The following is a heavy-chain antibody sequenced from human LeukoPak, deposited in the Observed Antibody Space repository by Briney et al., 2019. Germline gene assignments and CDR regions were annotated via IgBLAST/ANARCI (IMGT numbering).Heavy chain of an antibody. J-gene: IGHJ4*02. Sequence: SETLSLTCTVSGGSISSYHWSWIRQSPGKGLEWIGYIFSSGSTKYNPALESRVTILVDTSNNQLSLKLSSVTAADSAVYYCARGAYSGYDPFDYWGQGTLVTVSS. CDR1: GGSISSYH. D-gene: IGHD5-12*01. V-gene: IGHV4-59*01. CDR3: ARGAYSGYDPFDY. CDR2: IFSSGST.